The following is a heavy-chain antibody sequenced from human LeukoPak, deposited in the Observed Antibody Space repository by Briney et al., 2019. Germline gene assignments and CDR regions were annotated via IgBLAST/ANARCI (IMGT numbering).Heavy chain of an antibody. V-gene: IGHV3-66*01. D-gene: IGHD2-8*01. CDR1: GFPVSSNY. Sequence: PGGSLRLSCAASGFPVSSNYMSWVRQAPGKGLEWVSVIYSGGSTYYADSVKGRFTISRDNSKNTLYLQMNSLRAEDTAVYYCARSLMGIDYWGQGTLVTVSS. J-gene: IGHJ4*02. CDR3: ARSLMGIDY. CDR2: IYSGGST.